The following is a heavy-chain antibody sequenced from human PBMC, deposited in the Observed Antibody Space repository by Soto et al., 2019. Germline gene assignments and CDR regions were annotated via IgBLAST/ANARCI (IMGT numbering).Heavy chain of an antibody. V-gene: IGHV3-48*02. CDR3: ARDLGWAFDS. CDR1: GITFSTFS. D-gene: IGHD6-19*01. J-gene: IGHJ4*02. Sequence: EVQLVESGGGSVQPGGSLRLSCAASGITFSTFSMNWVRQAPGRGLEWISYISGGGRPISYADSVKGRFTISRDNAKNSLYLQMDSLTDEDTAVYYCARDLGWAFDSWGQGTLVTVSS. CDR2: ISGGGRPI.